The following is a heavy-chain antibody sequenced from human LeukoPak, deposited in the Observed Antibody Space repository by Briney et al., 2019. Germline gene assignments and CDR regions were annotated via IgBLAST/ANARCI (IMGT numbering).Heavy chain of an antibody. CDR1: GGSISSSSYY. J-gene: IGHJ4*02. CDR3: AYRRDSSGWYIQPFDY. Sequence: SETLSLTCTVSGGSISSSSYYWSWIRQHPGKGLEWIGYIYYSGSTYYNPSLKSRVTISVDTSKNQFSLKLSSVTAADTAVYYCAYRRDSSGWYIQPFDYWGQGTLVTVSS. D-gene: IGHD6-19*01. CDR2: IYYSGST. V-gene: IGHV4-31*03.